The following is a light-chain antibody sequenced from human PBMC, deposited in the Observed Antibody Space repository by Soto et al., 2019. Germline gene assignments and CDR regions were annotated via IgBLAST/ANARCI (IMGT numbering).Light chain of an antibody. J-gene: IGKJ3*01. CDR3: QHYNSCPFT. Sequence: DIQMTQSPSTLSASVGDRVTITCRASQSISSWLAWYQQKPGKAPKLLIYKASSLESGVPARFSGSGSGTEFTLTISSLQPDDFATYYCQHYNSCPFTFGPGTKVDIK. CDR2: KAS. CDR1: QSISSW. V-gene: IGKV1-5*03.